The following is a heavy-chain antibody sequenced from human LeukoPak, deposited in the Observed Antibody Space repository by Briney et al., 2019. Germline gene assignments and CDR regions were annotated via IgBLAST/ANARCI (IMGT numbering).Heavy chain of an antibody. Sequence: PSETLSLTCAVYGGSFSGYYWSWIRQPPGKGLEWIGEIYHSGSTNYNPSLKSRVTISVDKSKNQFSLKLSSVTAADTAVYYCARGELLWFGELLYYGMDVWGQGTTVTVSS. CDR3: ARGELLWFGELLYYGMDV. D-gene: IGHD3-10*01. CDR2: IYHSGST. J-gene: IGHJ6*02. CDR1: GGSFSGYY. V-gene: IGHV4-34*01.